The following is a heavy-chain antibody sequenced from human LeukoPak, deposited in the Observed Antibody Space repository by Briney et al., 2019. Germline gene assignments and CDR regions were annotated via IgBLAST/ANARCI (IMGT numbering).Heavy chain of an antibody. CDR3: ARGVPSGYVNRDTYYYDSSGYYGTDWYFDL. V-gene: IGHV1-2*02. D-gene: IGHD3-22*01. Sequence: ASVKVSCKASGYTFTGQYMHWVRQAPGQGLEWMGWINPNSGGTDYAQKFQGRVTMTRDTSISTAYMELSRLRSDDTAVYYCARGVPSGYVNRDTYYYDSSGYYGTDWYFDLWGRGTLVTVSS. J-gene: IGHJ2*01. CDR2: INPNSGGT. CDR1: GYTFTGQY.